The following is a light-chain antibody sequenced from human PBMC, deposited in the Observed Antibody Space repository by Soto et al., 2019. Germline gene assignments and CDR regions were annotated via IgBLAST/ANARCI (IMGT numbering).Light chain of an antibody. V-gene: IGKV1-8*01. CDR1: QGISSY. CDR3: QHYYSYPLT. J-gene: IGKJ4*01. Sequence: AIRMTQSPSSFSASTGDRVTITCRASQGISSYLAWYQQKPGKAPKLLIYAASTLQSGVPSRFSGSGSGTDFTLTISCLQSEDFATYYYQHYYSYPLTFGGGTKVEIK. CDR2: AAS.